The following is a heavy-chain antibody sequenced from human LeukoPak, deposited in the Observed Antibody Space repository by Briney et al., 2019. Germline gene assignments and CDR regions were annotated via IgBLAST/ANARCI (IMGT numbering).Heavy chain of an antibody. CDR2: IYYSGST. CDR3: ARVQGRHWFDP. V-gene: IGHV4-31*03. CDR1: GGSISSGGYY. J-gene: IGHJ5*02. Sequence: SETLSLTCTVSGGSISSGGYYWSWIRQHPGKGLEWIGYIYYSGSTYYKPSLKSRVTISVDTSKNQFSLKLSSVTAADTAVYYCARVQGRHWFDPWGQGTLVTVSS. D-gene: IGHD1-1*01.